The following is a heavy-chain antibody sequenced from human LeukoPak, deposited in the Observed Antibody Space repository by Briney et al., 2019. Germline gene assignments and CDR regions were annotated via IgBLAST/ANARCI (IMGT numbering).Heavy chain of an antibody. Sequence: SETLSLTCAVYGGSFSGYYWXXXXXXPXKGLEWIGEINHSGSTNYNPSLKSRVTISVDTSKNQFSLKLSSVTAADTAVYYCARVRYCSSTSCNWGQGTLVTVSS. CDR3: ARVRYCSSTSCN. CDR2: INHSGST. CDR1: GGSFSGYY. J-gene: IGHJ4*02. D-gene: IGHD2-2*01. V-gene: IGHV4-34*01.